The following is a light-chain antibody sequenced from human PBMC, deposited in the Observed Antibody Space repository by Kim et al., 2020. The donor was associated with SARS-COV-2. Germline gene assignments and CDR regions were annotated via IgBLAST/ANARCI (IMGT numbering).Light chain of an antibody. CDR1: SSNIGNYY. J-gene: IGLJ2*01. V-gene: IGLV1-51*01. CDR2: DND. CDR3: AAWDSSLGAVV. Sequence: GRRVSVSCSGSSSNIGNYYVSWFQQLPGTAPKLLIHDNDKRPSGIPDRFSGSKSGTSATLGITGLQTGDEAVYHCAAWDSSLGAVVFGGGTQLTVL.